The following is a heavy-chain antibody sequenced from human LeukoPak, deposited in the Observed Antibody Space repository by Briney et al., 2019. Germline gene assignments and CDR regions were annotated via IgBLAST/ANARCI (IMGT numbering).Heavy chain of an antibody. V-gene: IGHV3-21*01. CDR1: GFTFSSYS. CDR3: ARDRHVPGLYYYYMDV. CDR2: ISSSSSYI. J-gene: IGHJ6*03. Sequence: GGSLRLSCAASGFTFSSYSMNWVRQAPGKGLEWVSSISSSSSYIYYADSVKGRFTISRDNAKNSLYLQMSSLRPEDTAVYFCARDRHVPGLYYYYMDVWGKGTTVTVSS. D-gene: IGHD6-6*01.